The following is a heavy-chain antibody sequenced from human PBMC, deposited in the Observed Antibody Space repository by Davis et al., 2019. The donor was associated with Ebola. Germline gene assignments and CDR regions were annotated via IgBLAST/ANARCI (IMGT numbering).Heavy chain of an antibody. CDR1: GYSFTNYW. CDR2: IDPRDSYT. CDR3: ARRAPLGGSGYFDY. Sequence: TVSCKGSGYSFTNYWINWVRQMPGKGLEWMARIDPRDSYTDYGPSFQGHVTISADKSLNTAYLQWSSLKASDTAIYYCARRAPLGGSGYFDYWGQGTLVTVSS. D-gene: IGHD3-3*01. V-gene: IGHV5-10-1*01. J-gene: IGHJ4*02.